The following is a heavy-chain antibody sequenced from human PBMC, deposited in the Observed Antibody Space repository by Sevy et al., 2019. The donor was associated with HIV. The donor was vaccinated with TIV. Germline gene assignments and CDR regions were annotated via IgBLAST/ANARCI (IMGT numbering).Heavy chain of an antibody. J-gene: IGHJ6*02. Sequence: GGSLRLSCAASGFTFSSYTMSWVRQAPGKGLEWVSAISGSGRYTYDADSVKGRFNLSRDNSKNTLYLQMNSLRAEDTAVDYCATRTLSSSFYYYYGMDVWGQGTTVTVSS. V-gene: IGHV3-23*01. CDR3: ATRTLSSSFYYYYGMDV. CDR1: GFTFSSYT. D-gene: IGHD6-13*01. CDR2: ISGSGRYT.